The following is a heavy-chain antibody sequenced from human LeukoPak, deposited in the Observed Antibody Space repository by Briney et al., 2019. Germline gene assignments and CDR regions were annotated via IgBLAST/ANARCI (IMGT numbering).Heavy chain of an antibody. J-gene: IGHJ4*02. V-gene: IGHV4-34*01. CDR2: INHSGST. CDR1: GGSFSGYY. CDR3: ARGGDTAMPGFDY. Sequence: ETLSLTCAVYGGSFSGYYWSWIRQPPGKGLEWIGEINHSGSTNYNPSLKSRVTISVDTSKNQFPLKLSSVTAADAAVYYCARGGDTAMPGFDYWGQGTLVTVSS. D-gene: IGHD5-18*01.